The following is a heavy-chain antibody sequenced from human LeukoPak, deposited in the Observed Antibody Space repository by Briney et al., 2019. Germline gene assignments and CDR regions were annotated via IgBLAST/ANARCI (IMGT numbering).Heavy chain of an antibody. CDR3: ARDRFTTTDHWFDP. D-gene: IGHD4-17*01. Sequence: ASVKVSCKASGYTFTSYYIHWVRQAPGQGLEWMGIISPSGGSTSYAQNFQGRVTMTRDTSTSTVYMELSSLRSEDTAVYYCARDRFTTTDHWFDPWGQGTLVTVST. V-gene: IGHV1-46*01. J-gene: IGHJ5*02. CDR2: ISPSGGST. CDR1: GYTFTSYY.